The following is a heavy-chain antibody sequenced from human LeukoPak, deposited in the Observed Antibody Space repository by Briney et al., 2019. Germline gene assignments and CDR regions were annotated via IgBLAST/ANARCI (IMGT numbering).Heavy chain of an antibody. Sequence: GGSLRLSCAASGSTFSSYGVHWVRQAPGKGLEWVAVISSDGSNKYYADSVKGRFTIPRDNSKNTLYLQMNSLRAEDTAVYYCAKDPSSGGNYGDFETGAFDIWGQGTMVTVSS. V-gene: IGHV3-30*18. J-gene: IGHJ3*02. CDR2: ISSDGSNK. CDR3: AKDPSSGGNYGDFETGAFDI. CDR1: GSTFSSYG. D-gene: IGHD4-17*01.